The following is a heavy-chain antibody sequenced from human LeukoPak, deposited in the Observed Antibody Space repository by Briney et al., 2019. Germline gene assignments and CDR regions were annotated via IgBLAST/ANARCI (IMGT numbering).Heavy chain of an antibody. CDR3: AKDILIAAAGRYYYYYGMDV. CDR1: GFTFSSYA. V-gene: IGHV3-23*01. J-gene: IGHJ6*02. Sequence: GGSLRLSYAASGFTFSSYAMSWVRQAPGKGLEWVSAISGSGGSTYYADSVKGRFTISRDNSKNTLYLQMNSLRAEDTAVYYCAKDILIAAAGRYYYYYGMDVWGQGTTVTVSS. D-gene: IGHD6-13*01. CDR2: ISGSGGST.